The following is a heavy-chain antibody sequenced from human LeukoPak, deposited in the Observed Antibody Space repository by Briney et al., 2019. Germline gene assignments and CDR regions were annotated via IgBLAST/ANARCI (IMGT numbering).Heavy chain of an antibody. V-gene: IGHV3-33*01. D-gene: IGHD3-16*01. Sequence: SGGSLRLSCTASGFTFRNHGMHWVRQAPGKGLDWVAVIWHDGSNSYYADSVKGRFSISRDNSKSTLYLQMDSLRVEDTAVYYCVRWGNFKVMDVWGQGTTVTVSS. CDR3: VRWGNFKVMDV. CDR1: GFTFRNHG. CDR2: IWHDGSNS. J-gene: IGHJ6*02.